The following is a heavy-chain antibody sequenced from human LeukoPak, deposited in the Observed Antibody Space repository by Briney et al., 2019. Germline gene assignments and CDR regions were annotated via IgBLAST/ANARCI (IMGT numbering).Heavy chain of an antibody. V-gene: IGHV4-4*07. CDR3: ARELWFGELFRPSYFDY. D-gene: IGHD3-10*01. Sequence: SETLSLTCTASGGSISSHYWSWIRQPAGKGLEWIGRIFTSGNTNYNPSLKSRVTMSVDTSKNQFSLKLSSVTAADTAVYYCARELWFGELFRPSYFDYWGQGTLVTVSS. CDR1: GGSISSHY. J-gene: IGHJ4*02. CDR2: IFTSGNT.